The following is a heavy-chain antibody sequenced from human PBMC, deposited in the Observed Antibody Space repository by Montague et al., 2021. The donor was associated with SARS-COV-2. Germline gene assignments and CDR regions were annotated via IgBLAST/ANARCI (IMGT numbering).Heavy chain of an antibody. V-gene: IGHV4-59*01. CDR2: LIHSGGT. J-gene: IGHJ6*02. CDR1: GRCCSGYY. CDR3: AREGSGRGYYYYGMDV. Sequence: SETLSLTCAGDGRCCSGYYWARIRRPPGKGLESNGYLIHSGGTNYNPSLKSRVTISVDTSKNQFSLKLSSVTAADTAVYYCAREGSGRGYYYYGMDVWGQGTTVTVSS. D-gene: IGHD3-10*01.